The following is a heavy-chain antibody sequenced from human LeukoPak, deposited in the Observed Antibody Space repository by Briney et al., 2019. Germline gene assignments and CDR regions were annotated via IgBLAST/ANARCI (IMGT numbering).Heavy chain of an antibody. CDR2: IVPILGIA. Sequence: ASVKVSCKASGGTFSSYAISWVRQAPGQGLEWMGRIVPILGIANYAQKFQGRVTITADKSTSTAYMELSSLRSEDTAVYYCARGMYYDSSGYIDYWGQGTLVTVSS. V-gene: IGHV1-69*04. J-gene: IGHJ4*02. CDR1: GGTFSSYA. D-gene: IGHD3-22*01. CDR3: ARGMYYDSSGYIDY.